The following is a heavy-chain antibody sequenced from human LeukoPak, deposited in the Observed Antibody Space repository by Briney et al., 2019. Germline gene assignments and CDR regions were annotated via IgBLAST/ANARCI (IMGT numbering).Heavy chain of an antibody. CDR2: FYSGGST. J-gene: IGHJ4*02. Sequence: GGSLRLSCAVSGFTVSSKYMSWVRQAPGKGLEWVSVFYSGGSTYYADSVKGRFTISRDNSKNTLYLQMNSLRAEDTAVYYCARAGESSGYPCDYWGQGTLVTVSS. D-gene: IGHD3-22*01. CDR1: GFTVSSKY. V-gene: IGHV3-53*01. CDR3: ARAGESSGYPCDY.